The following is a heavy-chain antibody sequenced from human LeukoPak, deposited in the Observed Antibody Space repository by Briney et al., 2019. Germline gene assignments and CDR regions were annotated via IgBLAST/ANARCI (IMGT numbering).Heavy chain of an antibody. J-gene: IGHJ4*02. D-gene: IGHD6-19*01. CDR3: ARDSLAVAGTEFFDY. V-gene: IGHV3-30-3*01. CDR2: ISYDGINT. CDR1: GFTFSNYA. Sequence: GGSLRLSCAASGFTFSNYAMHWVRQAPGKGLEWVAVISYDGINTFHADSVKGRITLSRDNSNNTLYLQMNSLRTEDTALYYCARDSLAVAGTEFFDYWGQGTLATVSS.